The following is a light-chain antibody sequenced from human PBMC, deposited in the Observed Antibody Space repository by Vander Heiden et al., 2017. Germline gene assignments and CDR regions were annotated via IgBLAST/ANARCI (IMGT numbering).Light chain of an antibody. CDR1: QSVSSN. Sequence: EVVMTQSPATLSVSPGERATLSCRASQSVSSNLAWYQHKPGQAPRILMYGASTRATGIPARFSGSGSGTEFTLTISSLQSEDFAVYYCQQYNKWPLTFGQGTRLEI. V-gene: IGKV3-15*01. CDR2: GAS. CDR3: QQYNKWPLT. J-gene: IGKJ5*01.